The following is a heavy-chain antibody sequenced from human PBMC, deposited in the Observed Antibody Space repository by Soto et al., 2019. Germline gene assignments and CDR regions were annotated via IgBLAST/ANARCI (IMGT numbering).Heavy chain of an antibody. V-gene: IGHV3-30*18. CDR3: AKDPGYGLDY. D-gene: IGHD5-12*01. CDR2: IPYDERSK. J-gene: IGHJ4*02. CDR1: GFTFSTYG. Sequence: QVHLVESGGGVVQPGRSLRHSCAASGFTFSTYGMHWVRQAPGKGLEWVAAIPYDERSKYYADSVKGRFTISRDNSKNTLYLQMNSLRAEDTAVYYCAKDPGYGLDYWGQGTLVTVSS.